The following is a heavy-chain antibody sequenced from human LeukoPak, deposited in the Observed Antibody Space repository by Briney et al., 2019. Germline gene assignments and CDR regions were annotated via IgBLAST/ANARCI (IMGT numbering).Heavy chain of an antibody. CDR3: ARDSTYYYGSGSSGPHYFDY. J-gene: IGHJ4*02. V-gene: IGHV3-30*01. CDR1: GFTFSSYA. CDR2: ISYDGGNT. D-gene: IGHD3-10*01. Sequence: GGCLRLSCAASGFTFSSYAMHWVRQAPGKGPEWGAVISYDGGNTYYADSVKGRFTISRDNSKNTLYLQLNSLRAEDTAVYYCARDSTYYYGSGSSGPHYFDYWGQGTLVTVSS.